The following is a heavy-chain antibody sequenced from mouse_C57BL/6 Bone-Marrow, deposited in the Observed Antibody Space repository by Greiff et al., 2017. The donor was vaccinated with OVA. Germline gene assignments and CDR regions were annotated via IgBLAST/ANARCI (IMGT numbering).Heavy chain of an antibody. CDR1: GFTFSDYY. Sequence: EVQRVESGGGLVQPGGSLKLSCAASGFTFSDYYMYWVRQTPEKRLEWVAYISNGGGSTYYPDTVKGRFTISRDNAKNTLYLQMSRLKSEDTAMYYCAREIFMDYWGQGTSVTVSS. CDR3: AREIFMDY. J-gene: IGHJ4*01. CDR2: ISNGGGST. V-gene: IGHV5-12*01.